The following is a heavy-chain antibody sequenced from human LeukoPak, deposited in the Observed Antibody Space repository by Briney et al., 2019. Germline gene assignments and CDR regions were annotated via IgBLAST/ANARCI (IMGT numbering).Heavy chain of an antibody. CDR1: GFTFSSYS. J-gene: IGHJ3*02. D-gene: IGHD2-21*02. V-gene: IGHV3-48*01. CDR3: ASLAYCGGDCYDAFDI. CDR2: ISSYSSTI. Sequence: GGSLRLSCAASGFTFSSYSMNWVRQAPGKGLEWVSYISSYSSTISYADSVKGRFTISRDNANNSLYLQMSSLRAEDTAVYYCASLAYCGGDCYDAFDIWGQGTMVTVSS.